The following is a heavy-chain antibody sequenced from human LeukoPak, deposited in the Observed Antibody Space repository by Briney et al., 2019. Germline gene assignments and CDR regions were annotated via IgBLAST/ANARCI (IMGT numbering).Heavy chain of an antibody. CDR1: GYTFTSYY. CDR3: ARDAASYYDSSGFDY. V-gene: IGHV1-46*01. D-gene: IGHD3-22*01. J-gene: IGHJ4*02. CDR2: INPSGGST. Sequence: ASVKVSCKASGYTFTSYYMHWVRQAPGQGLEWMGIINPSGGSTSYAQKFQGRVTMTRDMSTSTVYMELSSLRSEDTAVYYCARDAASYYDSSGFDYWGQGTLVTVSS.